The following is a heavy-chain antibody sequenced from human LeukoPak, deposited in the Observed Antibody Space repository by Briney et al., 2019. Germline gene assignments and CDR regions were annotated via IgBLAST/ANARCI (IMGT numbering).Heavy chain of an antibody. J-gene: IGHJ4*02. V-gene: IGHV3-53*04. CDR3: VYFEAIMATGDY. CDR1: GFTVSSDH. Sequence: PGGSLRLSCAASGFTVSSDHMNWVRHAPGTGLEWVSVIYSGGSTYYADSLKRRFTISRHDSQNTLYLQMNSLRADDTAVYYCVYFEAIMATGDYWGQGTLVTVSS. CDR2: IYSGGST. D-gene: IGHD3-16*01.